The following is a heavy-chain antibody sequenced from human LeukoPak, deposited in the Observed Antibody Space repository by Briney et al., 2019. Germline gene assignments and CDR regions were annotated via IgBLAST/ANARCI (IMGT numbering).Heavy chain of an antibody. CDR2: ISGSGGST. Sequence: GGSLRLSCAASGFTFSSYSMNWVRQAPGKGLEWVSAISGSGGSTFYADSVKGRFTTSRDNSKNTLYLQMNSLRAEDTATYYCVKSLLGYCSTTNCYDGYWGQGTLVTVSS. CDR3: VKSLLGYCSTTNCYDGY. J-gene: IGHJ4*02. CDR1: GFTFSSYS. V-gene: IGHV3-23*01. D-gene: IGHD2-2*01.